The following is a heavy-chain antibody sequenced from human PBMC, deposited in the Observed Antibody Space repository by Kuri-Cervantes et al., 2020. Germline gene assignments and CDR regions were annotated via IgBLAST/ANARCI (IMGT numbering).Heavy chain of an antibody. Sequence: SETLSLTCTVSGGSISSSSYYWGWIRQPPGKGLEWIGNIYYSGSTYYNPSLKTRVTISVDTSKNQFSLRLSSVTAAGATVYYCARLHYLYGMDVWGQGTTVTVSS. CDR3: ARLHYLYGMDV. CDR1: GGSISSSSYY. CDR2: IYYSGST. D-gene: IGHD3-10*01. J-gene: IGHJ6*02. V-gene: IGHV4-39*01.